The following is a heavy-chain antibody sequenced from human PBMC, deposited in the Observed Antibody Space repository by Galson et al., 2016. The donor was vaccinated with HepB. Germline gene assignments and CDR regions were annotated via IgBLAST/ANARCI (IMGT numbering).Heavy chain of an antibody. V-gene: IGHV3-33*01. CDR1: GFFLNTYA. J-gene: IGHJ6*02. D-gene: IGHD3-10*01. CDR2: IWSDGYTE. CDR3: SGHQRVGGFDV. Sequence: SLRLSCAASGFFLNTYAIHWVRQAPGKGLEWVAVIWSDGYTEKYADSVRGRFTFYRENSRNTLYLEMNNLSAEDTALYFCSGHQRVGGFDVWGQGTAVTVSS.